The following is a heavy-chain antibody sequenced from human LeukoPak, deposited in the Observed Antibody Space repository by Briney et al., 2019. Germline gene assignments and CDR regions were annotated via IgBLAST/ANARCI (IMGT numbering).Heavy chain of an antibody. CDR3: ARGPTVTTFDY. D-gene: IGHD4-17*01. CDR1: GFTFSSYA. CDR2: ISSNGGST. V-gene: IGHV3-64*01. J-gene: IGHJ4*02. Sequence: PGGSLRLSCAASGFTFSSYAMHWVRQAPGKGLGYVSAISSNGGSTYYANSVKGRFTISRDNSKNTLYLQMGSLRAEDMAVYYCARGPTVTTFDYWGQGTLVTVSS.